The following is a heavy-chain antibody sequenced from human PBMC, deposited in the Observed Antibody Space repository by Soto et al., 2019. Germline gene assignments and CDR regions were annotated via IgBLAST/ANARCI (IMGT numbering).Heavy chain of an antibody. CDR3: AKDLVLRYFDWLPQYFDY. CDR2: ISGSGGST. D-gene: IGHD3-9*01. J-gene: IGHJ4*02. V-gene: IGHV3-23*01. CDR1: RFAFRTYA. Sequence: GGSLRLSGAASRFAFRTYAMSWVRQAPGKGLEWVSAISGSGGSTYYADSVKGRFTISRDNSKNTLYLQMNSLRAEDTAVYYCAKDLVLRYFDWLPQYFDYWGQGTLVTVSS.